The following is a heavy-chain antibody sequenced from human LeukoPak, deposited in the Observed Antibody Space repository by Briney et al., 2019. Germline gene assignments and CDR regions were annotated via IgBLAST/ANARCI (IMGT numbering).Heavy chain of an antibody. CDR3: ARGYYSIDY. CDR2: ISSSGSTI. CDR1: GFTFSSYE. Sequence: GGSLRLSCAASGFTFSSYEMNWVHQAPGKGLEWVSYISSSGSTIYYADSVKGRFTISRDNAKNSLYLQMNSLRAEDTAVYYCARGYYSIDYWGQGTLVTVSS. J-gene: IGHJ4*02. V-gene: IGHV3-48*03. D-gene: IGHD4-11*01.